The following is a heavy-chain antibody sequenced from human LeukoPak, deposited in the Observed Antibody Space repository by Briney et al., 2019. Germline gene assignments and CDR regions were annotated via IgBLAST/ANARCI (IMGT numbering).Heavy chain of an antibody. V-gene: IGHV4-31*03. CDR2: IYYSGST. Sequence: SQTLSLTCTVSGGSISSGGYYWSWIPQPPGKGLGWIGYIYYSGSTYYNPSLKSRVTISVDTSKNQFSLKLSSVTAADTAVYYCARGGRIAAAGFDYWGQGTLVTVSS. CDR1: GGSISSGGYY. D-gene: IGHD6-13*01. J-gene: IGHJ4*02. CDR3: ARGGRIAAAGFDY.